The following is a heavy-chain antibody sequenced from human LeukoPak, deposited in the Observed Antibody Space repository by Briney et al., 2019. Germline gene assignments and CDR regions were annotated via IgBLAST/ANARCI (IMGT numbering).Heavy chain of an antibody. V-gene: IGHV4-4*07. J-gene: IGHJ3*02. CDR2: IYTSVST. Sequence: SETLSLTCTVSGGSISSYYWSWIRQPAGKGLEWIGRIYTSVSTNYTPSLKSRVTMSVDTSKNQFSLKLSSVTAADTAVYYCARDDGSYDAFDIWGQGTMVTVSS. CDR1: GGSISSYY. CDR3: ARDDGSYDAFDI. D-gene: IGHD2-15*01.